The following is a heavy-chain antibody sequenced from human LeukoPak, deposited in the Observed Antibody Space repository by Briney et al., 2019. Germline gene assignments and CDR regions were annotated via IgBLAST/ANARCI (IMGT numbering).Heavy chain of an antibody. D-gene: IGHD3-10*01. J-gene: IGHJ3*02. CDR1: GFTFSNYA. CDR3: AKDLTYYYGLGSSTNAFDI. CDR2: ISGSGDYT. V-gene: IGHV3-23*01. Sequence: PGGSLRLSCAASGFTFSNYAMSWVRQAPGKGLEGVSGISGSGDYTYYAASLKGRFTISRDNSKNTLYLQMNRLRAEDTALYYCAKDLTYYYGLGSSTNAFDIWGQGTMVTVSS.